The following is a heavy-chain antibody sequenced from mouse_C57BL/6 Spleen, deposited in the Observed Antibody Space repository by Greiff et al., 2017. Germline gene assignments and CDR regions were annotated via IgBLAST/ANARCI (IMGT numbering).Heavy chain of an antibody. D-gene: IGHD3-2*02. J-gene: IGHJ4*01. CDR3: ARRAQAASMDY. Sequence: QVQLQQPGAELVKPGASVKMSCTASGYTFTSYWITWVKQRPGHGLEWIGDIYPGIGRTNYNEKFKSKATLTVDTSYSTAYMQLSSLTPEDSAVYYCARRAQAASMDYWGQGTSGTVSS. V-gene: IGHV1-55*01. CDR1: GYTFTSYW. CDR2: IYPGIGRT.